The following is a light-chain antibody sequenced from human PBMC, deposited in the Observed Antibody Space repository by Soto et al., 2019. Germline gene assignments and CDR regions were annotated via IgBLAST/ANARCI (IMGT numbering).Light chain of an antibody. CDR2: AAS. CDR3: QQSYSMWT. V-gene: IGKV1-39*01. J-gene: IGKJ1*01. CDR1: QTISSW. Sequence: DIQMTQSPSTLSGSVGDRVTITCRASQTISSWLAWYQQKPGKAPKLLIYAASSLQSGVPSRFSGSGSGTDFTLTISSLQPEDFATYYCQQSYSMWTFGQGTKVDIK.